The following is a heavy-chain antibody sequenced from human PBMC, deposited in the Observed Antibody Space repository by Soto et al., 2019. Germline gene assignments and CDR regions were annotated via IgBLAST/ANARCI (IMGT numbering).Heavy chain of an antibody. D-gene: IGHD6-6*01. V-gene: IGHV3-21*01. CDR2: ISGSSSYI. CDR3: ASTKKPSSIAARPDYYYYGMDV. J-gene: IGHJ6*02. CDR1: GFTFSSYA. Sequence: GESLKISCAASGFTFSSYAMSWVRQAPGKGLEWVSAISGSSSYIYYADSVKGRFTISRDNAKNSLYLQMNSLRAEDTAVYYCASTKKPSSIAARPDYYYYGMDVWGQGTTVTVSS.